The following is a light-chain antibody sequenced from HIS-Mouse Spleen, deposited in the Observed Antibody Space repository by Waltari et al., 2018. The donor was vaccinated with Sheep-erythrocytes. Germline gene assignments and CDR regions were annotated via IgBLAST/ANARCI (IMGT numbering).Light chain of an antibody. V-gene: IGLV2-11*01. CDR1: SRALSGYHC. J-gene: IGLJ1*01. Sequence: QSALTQPRSVSGSPGQSVTIPSPGTSRALSGYHCVSWYQQHPGKAPKLMIYDVSKRPSGVPDRFSGSKSGNTASLTISGLQAEDEADYYCCSYAGSYNHVFATGTKVTVL. CDR2: DVS. CDR3: CSYAGSYNHV.